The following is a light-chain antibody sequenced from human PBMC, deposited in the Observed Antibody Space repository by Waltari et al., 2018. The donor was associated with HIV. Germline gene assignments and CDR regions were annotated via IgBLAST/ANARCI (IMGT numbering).Light chain of an antibody. Sequence: QSVLTQPPSASGTPGQRVVISCSGGSPNIGNNFVYWYQQLPGSTPKLLIYRNDHRPSGGAARFSGSKSVTSASLAISGLRSEDEADYYCATWDDSLNSFWVFGGGTKVTVL. V-gene: IGLV1-47*01. CDR2: RND. J-gene: IGLJ3*02. CDR3: ATWDDSLNSFWV. CDR1: SPNIGNNF.